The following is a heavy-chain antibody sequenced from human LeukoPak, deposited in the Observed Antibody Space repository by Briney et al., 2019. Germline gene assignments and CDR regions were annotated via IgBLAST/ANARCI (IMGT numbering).Heavy chain of an antibody. CDR3: ASASSSYVY. CDR1: GGSISSHY. Sequence: SETLSLTCTVSGGSISSHYWSWIRQLPGKGLEWIGYIYYSGSTNYNPSLKSRVTISVDTSKNQFSQKLSSVTAADTAVYYCASASSSYVYWGQGTLVTVSS. V-gene: IGHV4-59*11. CDR2: IYYSGST. J-gene: IGHJ4*02. D-gene: IGHD2-8*01.